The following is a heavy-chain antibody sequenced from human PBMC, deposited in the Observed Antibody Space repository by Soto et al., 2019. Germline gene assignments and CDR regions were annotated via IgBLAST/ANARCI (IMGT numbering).Heavy chain of an antibody. CDR3: ARVGGNWNDDYFDY. CDR2: MNPNSGHT. V-gene: IGHV1-8*01. D-gene: IGHD1-1*01. J-gene: IGHJ4*02. Sequence: QVQLVQSGAEVKKPGASVKVSCKASGYTFSDHDITWVRQASGQGPEWLGWMNPNSGHTGYAQKFQGRVSMTRNTSKRTAYMELSSLRSEDTAVYYCARVGGNWNDDYFDYWGQGTLVTVSS. CDR1: GYTFSDHD.